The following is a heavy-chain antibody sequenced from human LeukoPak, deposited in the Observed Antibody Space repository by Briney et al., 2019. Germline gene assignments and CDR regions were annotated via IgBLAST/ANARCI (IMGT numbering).Heavy chain of an antibody. CDR1: GFTFSSHG. CDR3: ARDRGGGVLDY. D-gene: IGHD3-16*01. V-gene: IGHV3-66*01. CDR2: IYSGGST. Sequence: GGSLRLSCAASGFTFSSHGMSWVRQAPGKGLEWVSVIYSGGSTYYADSVKGRFTISRDNSKNTLYLQMNSLRAEDTAVYYCARDRGGGVLDYWGQGTLVTVSS. J-gene: IGHJ4*02.